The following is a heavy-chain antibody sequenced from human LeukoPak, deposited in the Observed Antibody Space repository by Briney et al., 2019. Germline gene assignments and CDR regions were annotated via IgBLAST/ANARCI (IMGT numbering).Heavy chain of an antibody. J-gene: IGHJ4*02. CDR2: ISYDGSNK. CDR1: GFTFSSYA. Sequence: PGGSLRLSCAASGFTFSSYAMHWVRQAPGKGLEWVAVISYDGSNKYYADSVKGRFTISRDNSKNTLYLQMNSLRAEDTAVYYCARVRYYFDYWGQGTLVTVSS. D-gene: IGHD3-10*01. CDR3: ARVRYYFDY. V-gene: IGHV3-30-3*01.